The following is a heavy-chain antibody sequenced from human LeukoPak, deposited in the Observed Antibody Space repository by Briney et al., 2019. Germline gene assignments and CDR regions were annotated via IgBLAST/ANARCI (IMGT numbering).Heavy chain of an antibody. CDR2: ITDSGRKT. CDR3: AKITKATTPNY. CDR1: GVTLSNYA. V-gene: IGHV3-23*01. J-gene: IGHJ4*02. Sequence: GGSLRLSCVASGVTLSNYAMSWARQAPGKGLEWVSGITDSGRKTYYADSVKGRFSISRDNSKNTVYLQMSDLRAEDTAVYYCAKITKATTPNYWGQGTLVTVSS. D-gene: IGHD4-17*01.